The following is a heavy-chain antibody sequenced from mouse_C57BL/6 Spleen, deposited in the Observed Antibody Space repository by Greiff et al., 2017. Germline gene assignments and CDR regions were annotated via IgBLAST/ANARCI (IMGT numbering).Heavy chain of an antibody. V-gene: IGHV1-26*01. D-gene: IGHD1-1*01. J-gene: IGHJ3*01. CDR3: ARPVLLRRRGWFAY. CDR1: GYTFTDYY. CDR2: INPNNGGT. Sequence: EVQLQQSGPELVKPGASVKISCKASGYTFTDYYMNWVKQSHGKSLEWIGDINPNNGGTSYNQKFKGKATLTVDKSSSTAYMELRSLTSEDSAVYYCARPVLLRRRGWFAYWGQGTLVTVSA.